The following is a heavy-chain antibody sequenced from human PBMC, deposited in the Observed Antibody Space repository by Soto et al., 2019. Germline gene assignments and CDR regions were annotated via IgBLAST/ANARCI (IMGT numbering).Heavy chain of an antibody. CDR3: AKDLERLEMATIYYYYYGMDV. J-gene: IGHJ6*02. CDR2: ISYDGSNK. D-gene: IGHD5-12*01. V-gene: IGHV3-30*18. CDR1: GFTFSSYG. Sequence: GGSLRLSCAASGFTFSSYGMHWVRQAPGKGLEWVAVISYDGSNKYYADSVKGRFTISRDNSKNTLYLQMNSLRAEDTAVYYCAKDLERLEMATIYYYYYGMDVWGQGTTVTVSS.